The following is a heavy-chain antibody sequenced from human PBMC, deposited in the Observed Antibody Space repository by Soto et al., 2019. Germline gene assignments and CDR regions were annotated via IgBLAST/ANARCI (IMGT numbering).Heavy chain of an antibody. CDR2: IYYSGST. Sequence: SETLSLTCTVSGGSISSGGYYWSWIRQHPGKGLEWIGYIYYSGSTYCNPSLKSRVTISVDTSKNQFSPKLSSVTAADTAVYYCARGVNYYDSSGLAFDYWGQGTLVTVSS. V-gene: IGHV4-31*03. CDR3: ARGVNYYDSSGLAFDY. J-gene: IGHJ4*02. CDR1: GGSISSGGYY. D-gene: IGHD3-22*01.